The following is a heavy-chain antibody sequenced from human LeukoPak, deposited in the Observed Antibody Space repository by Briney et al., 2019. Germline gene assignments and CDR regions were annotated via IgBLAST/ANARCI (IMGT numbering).Heavy chain of an antibody. CDR2: IRYDGSNK. J-gene: IGHJ4*02. CDR3: ASGYSYGYRNFDY. V-gene: IGHV3-30*02. CDR1: GFTFSSYG. Sequence: PGGSLRLSCAASGFTFSSYGMHWVRQAPGKGLEWVAFIRYDGSNKYYADSVKGRFTISRDNAKNSLYLQMNSLRAEDTAVYYCASGYSYGYRNFDYWGQGTLVTVSS. D-gene: IGHD5-18*01.